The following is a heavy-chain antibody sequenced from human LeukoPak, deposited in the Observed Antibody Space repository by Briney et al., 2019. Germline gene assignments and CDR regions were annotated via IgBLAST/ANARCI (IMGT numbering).Heavy chain of an antibody. V-gene: IGHV1-18*01. Sequence: ASVKVSCKASGYTFTSYGISWVRQAPGQGLEWMGWISAYNGNTNYAQKLQGRVTMTTDTSTSTAYMELRSLRSDDTAVYYCARQTLYYYGSGSYWYNWFDPWGQGTLVTVSS. CDR1: GYTFTSYG. D-gene: IGHD3-10*01. CDR2: ISAYNGNT. J-gene: IGHJ5*02. CDR3: ARQTLYYYGSGSYWYNWFDP.